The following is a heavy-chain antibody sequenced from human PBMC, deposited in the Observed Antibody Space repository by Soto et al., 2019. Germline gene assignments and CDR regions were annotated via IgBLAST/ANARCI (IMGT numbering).Heavy chain of an antibody. CDR2: IYYSGST. D-gene: IGHD5-18*01. J-gene: IGHJ4*02. V-gene: IGHV4-30-4*01. CDR3: ARARLYSYGYS. CDR1: GGSISSGDYY. Sequence: SETLSLTCTVSGGSISSGDYYWSWIRQPPGKGLEWIGYIYYSGSTYYNPSLKSRVTISVDTSKNQFSLKLSSVTAADTAVYYCARARLYSYGYSWGQGTLVTVSS.